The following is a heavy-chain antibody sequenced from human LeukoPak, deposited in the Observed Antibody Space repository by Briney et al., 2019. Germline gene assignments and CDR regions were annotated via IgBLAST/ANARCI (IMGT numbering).Heavy chain of an antibody. CDR3: ARGSMGQFDF. Sequence: PGGSLRLSCAASGFTFGSYSMNWVRQAPGKGLEWVSSISSSSGVIHYADSVKGRFSISRDNAKNSLTLQMSSLRAEDAAVYYCARGSMGQFDFWGQGTLVTVSS. CDR2: ISSSSGVI. V-gene: IGHV3-21*01. D-gene: IGHD2/OR15-2a*01. J-gene: IGHJ4*02. CDR1: GFTFGSYS.